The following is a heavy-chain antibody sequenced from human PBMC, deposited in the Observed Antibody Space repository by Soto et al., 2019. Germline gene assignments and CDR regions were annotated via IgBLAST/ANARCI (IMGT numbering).Heavy chain of an antibody. D-gene: IGHD3-10*01. Sequence: SQTLSLTCAISGDSVSSNSAAWNWIRRSPSRGLEWLGRTYYRSKWYNDYAVSVKSRITINPDTSKNQFSLQLNSVTPEDTAVYYCARSMMVRGVFNWFDPWGQGTLVTVSS. V-gene: IGHV6-1*01. CDR3: ARSMMVRGVFNWFDP. J-gene: IGHJ5*02. CDR2: TYYRSKWYN. CDR1: GDSVSSNSAA.